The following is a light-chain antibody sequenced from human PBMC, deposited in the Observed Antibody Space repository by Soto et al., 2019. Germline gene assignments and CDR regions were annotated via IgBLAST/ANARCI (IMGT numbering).Light chain of an antibody. CDR2: DVS. Sequence: QSVLTQPASVSGSPGQSITISCTGTSSDVGGYNYVSWYQQHPGKAPKLMIYDVSNRPSGVSNRFSGSKSGNTASLTISVLQAEDEADYYCSSYTSSTWVFGTGTKVTVL. J-gene: IGLJ1*01. V-gene: IGLV2-14*01. CDR1: SSDVGGYNY. CDR3: SSYTSSTWV.